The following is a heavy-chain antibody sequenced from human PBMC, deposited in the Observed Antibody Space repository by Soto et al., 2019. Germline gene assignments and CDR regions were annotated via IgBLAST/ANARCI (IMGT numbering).Heavy chain of an antibody. CDR1: GYTFTSYG. D-gene: IGHD1-7*01. Sequence: ASVKVSCKASGYTFTSYGISWVRQAPGQGLEWMGWISAYNGNTNYAQKLQGRVTMTTDTSTSTAYMELRSLRSDDTAVYYCARDRTGTTWGGNDAFDIWGQGTMVTVSS. J-gene: IGHJ3*02. V-gene: IGHV1-18*01. CDR2: ISAYNGNT. CDR3: ARDRTGTTWGGNDAFDI.